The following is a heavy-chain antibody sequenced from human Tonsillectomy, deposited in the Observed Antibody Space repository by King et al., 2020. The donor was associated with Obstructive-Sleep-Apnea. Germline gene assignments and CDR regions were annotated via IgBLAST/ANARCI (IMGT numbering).Heavy chain of an antibody. CDR1: GFTFTKYA. Sequence: VQLVESGGGLVQPGGSLRLSCAASGFTFTKYAMSWVRQAPGKGLEWVSAISGSGSSTYYADSVKGRFTISRDNSKNTLYLQMNSLRAEDTALYYCAKDWYCSSTSCSSVYWGQGTLVTVSS. CDR3: AKDWYCSSTSCSSVY. CDR2: ISGSGSST. J-gene: IGHJ4*02. V-gene: IGHV3-23*04. D-gene: IGHD2-2*01.